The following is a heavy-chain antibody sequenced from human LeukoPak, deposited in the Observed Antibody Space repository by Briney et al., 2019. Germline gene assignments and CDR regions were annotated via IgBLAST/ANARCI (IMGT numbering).Heavy chain of an antibody. J-gene: IGHJ4*02. D-gene: IGHD4-11*01. CDR2: ISTYNDMR. CDR1: GYSFTSYG. V-gene: IGHV1-18*01. Sequence: ASVKVSSKASGYSFTSYGISWVRQAPGLGLEWVGWISTYNDMRNYAQKLQGRVTMTTDTSTSTVYMELRSPRSDDTAVYYCARDYSSSQSGGQFDHWGQGTVVAVSS. CDR3: ARDYSSSQSGGQFDH.